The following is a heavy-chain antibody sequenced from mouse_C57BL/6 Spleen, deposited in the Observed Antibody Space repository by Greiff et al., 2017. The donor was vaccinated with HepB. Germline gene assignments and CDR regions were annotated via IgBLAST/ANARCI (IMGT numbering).Heavy chain of an antibody. V-gene: IGHV1-82*01. J-gene: IGHJ1*03. CDR3: ARGGYDGGYFDV. D-gene: IGHD2-12*01. CDR1: GYAFSSSW. Sequence: VQLKESGPELVKPGASVKISCKASGYAFSSSWMNWVKQRPGKSLEWIGRIYPGDGDTNYNGKFKGKATLTADKSSSTAYMQLSSLTSEDSAVYFCARGGYDGGYFDVWGTGTTVTVSS. CDR2: IYPGDGDT.